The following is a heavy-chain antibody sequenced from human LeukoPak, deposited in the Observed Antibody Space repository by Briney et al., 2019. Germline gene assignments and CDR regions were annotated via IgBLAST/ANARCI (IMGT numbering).Heavy chain of an antibody. V-gene: IGHV5-51*01. CDR1: GSSFTGHC. Sequence: GESLKISCKGSGSSFTGHCIVWVRQMPGKGLEWMGIIYPGDSDTRYSPSFQGQVTISADKSISTAYLQWSSLKASDTAMYYCARRIAVAGTFDYWGQGTLVTVSS. CDR3: ARRIAVAGTFDY. D-gene: IGHD6-19*01. CDR2: IYPGDSDT. J-gene: IGHJ4*02.